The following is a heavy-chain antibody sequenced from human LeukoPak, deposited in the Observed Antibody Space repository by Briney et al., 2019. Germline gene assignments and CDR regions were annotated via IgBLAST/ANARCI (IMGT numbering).Heavy chain of an antibody. Sequence: GGSLRLSCAASGFTFSSYEMNWVRQAPGKGLEWVSYIISSGSTIYYPDPVKRRFIISSDNAKNFLYLQMTSLRAEDTAVYYGARGVREWQLPYYFDCWGQETLVTVSS. V-gene: IGHV3-48*03. CDR1: GFTFSSYE. D-gene: IGHD2-15*01. CDR3: ARGVREWQLPYYFDC. CDR2: IISSGSTI. J-gene: IGHJ4*02.